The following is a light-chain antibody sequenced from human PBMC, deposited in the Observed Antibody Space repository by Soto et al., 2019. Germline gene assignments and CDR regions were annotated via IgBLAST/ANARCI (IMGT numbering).Light chain of an antibody. CDR1: QGISGW. V-gene: IGKV1-12*01. CDR2: SAS. Sequence: DIQMTQSPSSLSASVGDRVTITCRASQGISGWLAWSQQKPGKAPKLLIYSASTLESGVPSRFSGSGSGTDFTLTISSLQPEDFATYYCHQSNGFPITFGQGTRLEIK. J-gene: IGKJ5*01. CDR3: HQSNGFPIT.